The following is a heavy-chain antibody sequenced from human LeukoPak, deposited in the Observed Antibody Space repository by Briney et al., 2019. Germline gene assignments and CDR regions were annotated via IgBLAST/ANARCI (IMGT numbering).Heavy chain of an antibody. J-gene: IGHJ5*02. CDR1: GYTFTTYG. D-gene: IGHD3-10*01. V-gene: IGHV1-18*01. CDR2: ISGCNGNI. CDR3: ARDYGSGSYYDHNWFDP. Sequence: ASVKVSCKASGYTFTTYGISWVRQAPGQGLEWMGWISGCNGNINYAQKLQGRVTMTTDTSTSTAYMELRTLRSDDTAVYYCARDYGSGSYYDHNWFDPWGQGTLVTVSS.